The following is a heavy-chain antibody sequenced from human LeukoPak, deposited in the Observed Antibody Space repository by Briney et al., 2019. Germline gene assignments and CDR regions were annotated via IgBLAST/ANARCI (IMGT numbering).Heavy chain of an antibody. D-gene: IGHD3-16*01. Sequence: GRSLRLSCAASGFTFDDYAIHWVRQAPGKGLEWVSGISWNSGSIGYADSVKGRFTISRDNAKNSLYLQMNSLRVEDTAVYYCLQRGFDYWGQGALVTVSS. V-gene: IGHV3-9*01. CDR1: GFTFDDYA. J-gene: IGHJ4*02. CDR2: ISWNSGSI. CDR3: LQRGFDY.